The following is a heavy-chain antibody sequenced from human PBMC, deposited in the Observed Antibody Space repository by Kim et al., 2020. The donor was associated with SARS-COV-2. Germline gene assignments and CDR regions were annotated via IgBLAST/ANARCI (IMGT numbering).Heavy chain of an antibody. V-gene: IGHV4-39*07. CDR3: ARASSVADWFDP. Sequence: YDHPSLQSRVPISVDTSKHQFSLKLSSVTAADTAVYYCARASSVADWFDPWGQGTLVTVSS. D-gene: IGHD2-15*01. J-gene: IGHJ5*02.